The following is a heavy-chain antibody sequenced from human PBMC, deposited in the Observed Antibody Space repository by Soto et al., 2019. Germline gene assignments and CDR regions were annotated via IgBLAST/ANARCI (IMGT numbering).Heavy chain of an antibody. CDR1: GFTFSNYG. J-gene: IGHJ3*02. D-gene: IGHD3-16*01. CDR2: IWDDGNQK. CDR3: VRGGKTAGAFEI. Sequence: QVQLVESGGVVVQPGRSLRLSCAASGFTFSNYGMHWVRQAPGKGLEWVAVIWDDGNQKYYVDSVKGRFTISRDNTEKTMFLQMNSMPAEDTAVYYCVRGGKTAGAFEIWGHGKMVTVSS. V-gene: IGHV3-33*01.